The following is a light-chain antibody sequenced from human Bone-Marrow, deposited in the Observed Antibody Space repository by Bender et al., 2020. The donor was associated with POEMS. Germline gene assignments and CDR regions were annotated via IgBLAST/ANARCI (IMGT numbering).Light chain of an antibody. Sequence: QSVLTQPPSASGTPVQGVTIPCSGSSSNIGGNYVYWYQQLLGTAPKLLIYTNDPRPSGVPDRFSGSKSGTSASLAISGLRSEDESDYYCTTWDDNLSAWVFGGGTKLTVL. V-gene: IGLV1-47*01. J-gene: IGLJ3*02. CDR2: TND. CDR3: TTWDDNLSAWV. CDR1: SSNIGGNY.